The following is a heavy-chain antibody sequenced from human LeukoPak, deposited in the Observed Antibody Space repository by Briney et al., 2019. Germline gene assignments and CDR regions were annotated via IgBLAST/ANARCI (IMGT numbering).Heavy chain of an antibody. D-gene: IGHD3-3*01. CDR2: FDPEDGEI. CDR3: ATGVRSGYYDNFDY. Sequence: GASVKVSCKASGYTFTSYGISWVRQAPGQGLEWMGGFDPEDGEIIYAQKFQGRVTMTEDTSTDTAYMELSSLRSEDTAVYYCATGVRSGYYDNFDYWGQGTLVTVSS. CDR1: GYTFTSYG. V-gene: IGHV1-24*01. J-gene: IGHJ4*02.